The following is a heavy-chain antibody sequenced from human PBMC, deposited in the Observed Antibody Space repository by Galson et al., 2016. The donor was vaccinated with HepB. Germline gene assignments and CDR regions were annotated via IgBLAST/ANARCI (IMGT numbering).Heavy chain of an antibody. J-gene: IGHJ3*02. D-gene: IGHD3-22*01. CDR3: ATSRDYYDTSGHPNDAFDI. V-gene: IGHV1-24*01. Sequence: SVKVSCKVSGYTLTELSMHWVRQAPGKGLEWMGGFDPEGGETIFAQRFQGRVTMTEDTSTDTAYMGLSSLRSEDTAVYYCATSRDYYDTSGHPNDAFDIWGQGTMVTVSS. CDR2: FDPEGGET. CDR1: GYTLTELS.